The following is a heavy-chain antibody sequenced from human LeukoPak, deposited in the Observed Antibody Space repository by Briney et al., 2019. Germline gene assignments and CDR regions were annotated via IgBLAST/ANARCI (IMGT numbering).Heavy chain of an antibody. CDR1: GYSFTCYW. CDR3: ARHVVGPYYYDSSGYHLDY. V-gene: IGHV5-51*01. CDR2: IYPGDSDT. Sequence: GESLKISCKGSGYSFTCYWIGWVRQMPGKGLEWMGIIYPGDSDTRYSPSFQGQVTISADKSISTAYLQWSSLKASDTARYYCARHVVGPYYYDSSGYHLDYWGQGTLVTVSS. J-gene: IGHJ4*02. D-gene: IGHD3-22*01.